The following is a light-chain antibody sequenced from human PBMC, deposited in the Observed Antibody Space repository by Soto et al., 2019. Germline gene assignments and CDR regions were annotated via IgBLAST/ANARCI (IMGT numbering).Light chain of an antibody. CDR2: NAS. CDR1: QSVTNF. CDR3: QQRYRWPET. V-gene: IGKV3-11*01. Sequence: EIVLTQSAGTLSLYTGERATLSCRASQSVTNFLAWYQQKPGQSPCLVIYNASHRATGIPARFSGSGSGTDFTLTISSLEPEDFAVYYCQQRYRWPETFGQGTKVDIK. J-gene: IGKJ1*01.